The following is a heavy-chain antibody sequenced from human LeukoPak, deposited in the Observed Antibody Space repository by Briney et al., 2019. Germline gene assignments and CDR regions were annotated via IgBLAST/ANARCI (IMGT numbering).Heavy chain of an antibody. V-gene: IGHV3-7*01. CDR1: GFTFSSYW. Sequence: SGGSLRLSCAASGFTFSSYWMSWVRQAPGKGLEWVANIKKDGSEKYYVDSVKGRFTISRDNAKNSLYLQMNSLRAEDTAVYYCARDKYFDWLLMIDYWLQGTLVTVSS. J-gene: IGHJ4*02. D-gene: IGHD3-9*01. CDR3: ARDKYFDWLLMIDY. CDR2: IKKDGSEK.